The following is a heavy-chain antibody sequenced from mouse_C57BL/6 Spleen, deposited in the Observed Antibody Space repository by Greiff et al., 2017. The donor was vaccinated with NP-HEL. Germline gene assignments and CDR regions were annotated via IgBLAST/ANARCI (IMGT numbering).Heavy chain of an antibody. CDR3: ARYYLDY. CDR2: IDPEDGEI. Sequence: EVKLQESGAELVKPGASVKLSCTPSGFNIKDYYMHWVRQRTEQGLEWIGRIDPEDGEIKYAPKFQGKATITADTSSNTSYLQLSSLTSEDTAVYYCARYYLDYWGQGTSVTVSS. CDR1: GFNIKDYY. V-gene: IGHV14-2*01. J-gene: IGHJ4*01. D-gene: IGHD1-1*02.